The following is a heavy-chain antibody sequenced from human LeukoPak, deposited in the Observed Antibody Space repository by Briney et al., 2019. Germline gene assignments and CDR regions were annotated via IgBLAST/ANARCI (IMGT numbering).Heavy chain of an antibody. Sequence: GRSLRLSCAASGFTFSSYGMHWVRQAPGKGLEWVAVISYDGSNEYYADSVKGRFTIPRDNSKNTLYLQMNSLRAEDTAVYYCAKEYGSEWFGELFHPWGQGTLVTVSS. D-gene: IGHD3-10*01. CDR3: AKEYGSEWFGELFHP. J-gene: IGHJ5*02. CDR1: GFTFSSYG. V-gene: IGHV3-30*18. CDR2: ISYDGSNE.